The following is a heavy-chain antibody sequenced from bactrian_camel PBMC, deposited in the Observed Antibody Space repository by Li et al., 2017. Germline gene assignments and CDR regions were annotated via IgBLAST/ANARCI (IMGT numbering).Heavy chain of an antibody. D-gene: IGHD3*01. CDR1: GYTYGDYC. CDR3: AARLSFTSGYCQPLGVMANY. V-gene: IGHV3S55*01. Sequence: VQLVESGGGSVQAGGSLRLSCAASGYTYGDYCTGWFRQAPGKEREGVATMDIDGIITYADSVKGRFTLSKDNAKNTLYLQMNSLKTEDTAKYYCAARLSFTSGYCQPLGVMANYWGQGTQVTVS. CDR2: MDIDGII. J-gene: IGHJ4*01.